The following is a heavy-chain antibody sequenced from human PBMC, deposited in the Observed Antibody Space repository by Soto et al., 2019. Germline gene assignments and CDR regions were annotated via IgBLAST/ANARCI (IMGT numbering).Heavy chain of an antibody. J-gene: IGHJ6*02. Sequence: SETMSVTCTVAGETIISISCCWGWINKPPGKGLEWIGTIYYTGNTYYNPSLKSRVTISADTSKNQFSLDLTSVTATDTAVYFCARHPGYCSGGSCNGQYTLDVWGQGTTVTVSS. CDR1: GETIISISCC. D-gene: IGHD2-15*01. CDR2: IYYTGNT. CDR3: ARHPGYCSGGSCNGQYTLDV. V-gene: IGHV4-39*01.